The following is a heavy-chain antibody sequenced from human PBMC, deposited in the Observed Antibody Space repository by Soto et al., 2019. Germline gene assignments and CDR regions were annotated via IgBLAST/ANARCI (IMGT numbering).Heavy chain of an antibody. CDR3: ANSTIWFGELRSRYYFDY. CDR1: GFTFDDYA. Sequence: GGSLRPSCAASGFTFDDYAMHWVRQVLGKGLGWVSGISWNSGSIGYADSVKGRFTISRDNAKNSLYLQINSLRAEDTALYYCANSTIWFGELRSRYYFDYWGQGTLVTVSS. J-gene: IGHJ4*02. CDR2: ISWNSGSI. D-gene: IGHD3-10*01. V-gene: IGHV3-9*01.